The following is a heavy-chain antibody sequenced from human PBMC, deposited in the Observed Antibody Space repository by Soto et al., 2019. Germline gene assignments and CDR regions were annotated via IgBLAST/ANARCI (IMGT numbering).Heavy chain of an antibody. Sequence: GGSLRLSCAASGFTFSSYWMSWVRQAPGKGLEWVANIKQDGSEKYYVDSVKGRFTISRDNAKNSLYLQMNSLRAEDTAVYYCARGDIRFLEWSTLDYWGQGTLVTVSS. J-gene: IGHJ4*02. V-gene: IGHV3-7*04. CDR1: GFTFSSYW. CDR2: IKQDGSEK. D-gene: IGHD3-3*01. CDR3: ARGDIRFLEWSTLDY.